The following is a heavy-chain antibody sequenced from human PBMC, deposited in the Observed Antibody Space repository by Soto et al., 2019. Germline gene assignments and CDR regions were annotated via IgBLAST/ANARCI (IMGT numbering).Heavy chain of an antibody. V-gene: IGHV1-18*01. CDR2: ISAYNGNT. D-gene: IGHD6-13*01. CDR1: GYTFTSHG. Sequence: GASVKVSCKASGYTFTSHGISWVRQAPGQGLEWLGWISAYNGNTYYAQRFQGRVTMTRDTSTSTAHMELRSLRSDDTAVYYFARERDGSTWSSAECLQHWGQGTLVTVSS. CDR3: ARERDGSTWSSAECLQH. J-gene: IGHJ1*01.